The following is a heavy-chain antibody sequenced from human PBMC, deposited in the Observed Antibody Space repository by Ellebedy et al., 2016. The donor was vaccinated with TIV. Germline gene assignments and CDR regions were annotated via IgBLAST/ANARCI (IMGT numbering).Heavy chain of an antibody. CDR2: IHHTGNT. J-gene: IGHJ4*02. CDR1: GGSVTSGNYY. Sequence: MPSETLSLTCTVSGGSVTSGNYYWRCIRQAPGKGLEWIGHIHHTGNTKYNPSLERRVTIELDTSKNQFSLKVTDMTAADTAVYYCARMGDWEGFFWGQGALVTVSS. D-gene: IGHD1-26*01. V-gene: IGHV4-61*01. CDR3: ARMGDWEGFF.